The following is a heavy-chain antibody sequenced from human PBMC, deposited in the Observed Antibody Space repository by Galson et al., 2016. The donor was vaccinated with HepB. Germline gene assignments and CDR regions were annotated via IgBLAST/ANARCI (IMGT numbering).Heavy chain of an antibody. CDR1: GFTFSSYA. J-gene: IGHJ4*02. CDR3: AKEMAVGSVPYFDF. D-gene: IGHD3-10*01. CDR2: VSGSGVTT. V-gene: IGHV3-23*01. Sequence: SLRLSCAASGFTFSSYAMSWVRQAPGKGLEWVPSVSGSGVTTNYADSVKGRFTTSRENSKNTLFLQMNNLRAEDTAVYYCAKEMAVGSVPYFDFWGQGTLVTVSS.